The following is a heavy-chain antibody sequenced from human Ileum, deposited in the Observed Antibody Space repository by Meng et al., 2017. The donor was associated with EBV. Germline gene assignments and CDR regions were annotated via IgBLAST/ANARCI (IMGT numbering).Heavy chain of an antibody. CDR2: FYEGTT. CDR1: GVPISGNY. Sequence: RPGLLHPSGTLSLTCYFSGVPISGNYWSCIRPSPVKGLEWIGFFYEGTTNYNPSLKSRVTIAAGPANNQISLRLSSVTSADTAVYYCAKGGQWDPLDSWGRGILVTVSS. V-gene: IGHV4-59*01. CDR3: AKGGQWDPLDS. J-gene: IGHJ4*02. D-gene: IGHD1-26*01.